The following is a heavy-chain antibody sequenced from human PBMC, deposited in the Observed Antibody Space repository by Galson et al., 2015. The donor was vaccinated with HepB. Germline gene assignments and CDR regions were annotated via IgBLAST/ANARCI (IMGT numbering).Heavy chain of an antibody. CDR2: IFYIGST. CDR1: GGSISSERHY. Sequence: TLSLTCTVSGGSISSERHYWGWVRQHPGKGLEWIGYIFYIGSTHYNPSLESRVSISIDTSKNQFSLNLSSVTAADTAVYYCARVTDTSSSWDVSYFDYWGQGTLVTVSS. V-gene: IGHV4-31*03. J-gene: IGHJ4*02. CDR3: ARVTDTSSSWDVSYFDY. D-gene: IGHD2-2*01.